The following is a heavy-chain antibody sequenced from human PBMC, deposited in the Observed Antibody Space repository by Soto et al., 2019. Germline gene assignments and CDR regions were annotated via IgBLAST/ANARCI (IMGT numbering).Heavy chain of an antibody. CDR1: GGSISSGDYY. CDR2: IYYSGST. CDR3: ARDRTYYDFWSGYYTGMDYYYGMDV. Sequence: SETLSLTCTVSGGSISSGDYYWSWIRQPPGKGLEWIGYIYYSGSTYYNPSLKSRVTISVDTSKNQFSLKLSSVTAADTAVYYCARDRTYYDFWSGYYTGMDYYYGMDVWGQGTTVTVSS. J-gene: IGHJ6*02. V-gene: IGHV4-30-4*01. D-gene: IGHD3-3*01.